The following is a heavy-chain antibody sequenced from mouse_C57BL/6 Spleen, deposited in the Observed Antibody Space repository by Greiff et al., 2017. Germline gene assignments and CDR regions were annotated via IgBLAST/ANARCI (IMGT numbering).Heavy chain of an antibody. CDR2: ISSGSSNI. CDR1: GFTFSDYG. Sequence: DVQLVESGGGLVKPGGSLKLSCAASGFTFSDYGMHWVRQAPEKGLEWVAYISSGSSNIYYADTVKGRFTIARDNAKNTLFLQMTSLRSEDTAMYYCARGGSYYAMDYWGQGTSVTVSS. V-gene: IGHV5-17*01. CDR3: ARGGSYYAMDY. J-gene: IGHJ4*01.